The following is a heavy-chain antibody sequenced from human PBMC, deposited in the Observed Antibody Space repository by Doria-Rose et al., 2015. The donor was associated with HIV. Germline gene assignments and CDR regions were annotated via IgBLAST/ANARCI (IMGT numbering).Heavy chain of an antibody. CDR2: IFSDDER. Sequence: QVTLKESGPVLVKPTETLTLTCTVSGVSLSSPGMGVSWIRQTPGKALEWLATIFSDDERSYKTSLKSRLTISRGTSKSQVVLTMTDMDPVDTATYYCARIKSSRWYHKYYFDFWGQGTLVIVSA. J-gene: IGHJ4*02. V-gene: IGHV2-26*01. CDR1: GVSLSSPGMG. D-gene: IGHD6-13*01. CDR3: ARIKSSRWYHKYYFDF.